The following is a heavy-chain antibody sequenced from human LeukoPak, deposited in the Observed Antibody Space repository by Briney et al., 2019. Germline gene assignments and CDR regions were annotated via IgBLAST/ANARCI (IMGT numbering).Heavy chain of an antibody. J-gene: IGHJ6*04. CDR3: AKEIDIVVVPAADPFYYYYGMDV. CDR2: ISYDGSNK. V-gene: IGHV3-30*18. D-gene: IGHD2-2*01. Sequence: GGSLRLSCAASGFTLSSYGMHWVRQAPGKGLEWVAVISYDGSNKYYADSVKGRFTISRDNSKNTLYLQMNSLRAEDTAVYYCAKEIDIVVVPAADPFYYYYGMDVWGKGTTVTVSS. CDR1: GFTLSSYG.